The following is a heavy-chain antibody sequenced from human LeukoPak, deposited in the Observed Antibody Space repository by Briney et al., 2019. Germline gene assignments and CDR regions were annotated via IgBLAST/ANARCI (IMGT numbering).Heavy chain of an antibody. Sequence: SSETLSLTCTVSGGSITTTNYYWAWIRQPPGEGLQWIGSVYYRGNTYSNPSLESRITMSVDTSKNQFSLRLTSVTAADTALYYCARDTVPPRNATEQKTGTYYWGLGTLVTVSS. CDR1: GGSITTTNYY. CDR3: ARDTVPPRNATEQKTGTYY. D-gene: IGHD7-27*01. V-gene: IGHV4-39*02. J-gene: IGHJ4*01. CDR2: VYYRGNT.